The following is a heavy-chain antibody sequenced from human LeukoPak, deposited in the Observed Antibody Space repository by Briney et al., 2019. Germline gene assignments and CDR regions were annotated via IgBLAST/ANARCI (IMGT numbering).Heavy chain of an antibody. D-gene: IGHD3-22*01. CDR1: GFTFSSYG. CDR3: AKEKYYYDSSGYDY. V-gene: IGHV3-30*18. Sequence: GGSLRLSCAASGFTFSSYGMHWVRQAPGKGLELVAVISYDGSNKYYADSVKGRFTISRDNSKNTLYLQMNSLRAEDTAVYYCAKEKYYYDSSGYDYWGQGTLVTVSS. CDR2: ISYDGSNK. J-gene: IGHJ4*02.